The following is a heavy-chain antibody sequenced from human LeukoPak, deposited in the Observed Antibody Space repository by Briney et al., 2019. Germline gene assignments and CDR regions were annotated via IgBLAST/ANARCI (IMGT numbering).Heavy chain of an antibody. V-gene: IGHV4-39*01. D-gene: IGHD1-26*01. CDR1: GGSISSSTYY. J-gene: IGHJ3*02. CDR2: IYYSGST. Sequence: SETLSLTCTVSGGSISSSTYYWGWIRQPPGKGLEWIGSIYYSGSTYYNPSLKSRVTISADPCKNQFSLKLNSVTGADTAVYYCATPYSGGYHGLDIWGQGTMVTVSS. CDR3: ATPYSGGYHGLDI.